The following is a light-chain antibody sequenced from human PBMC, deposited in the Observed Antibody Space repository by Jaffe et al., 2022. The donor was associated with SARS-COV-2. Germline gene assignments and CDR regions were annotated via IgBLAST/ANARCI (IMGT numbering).Light chain of an antibody. CDR2: WAS. J-gene: IGKJ1*01. CDR1: QTILFSSNNKDC. CDR3: LQYYTVPWT. V-gene: IGKV4-1*01. Sequence: DIVMTQSPDSLAVSLGERATINCKSSQTILFSSNNKDCVAWYQQKPGQPPKLLIYWASTRESGVPDRFSGSGSGTEFTLTISSLQAEDVAAYYCLQYYTVPWTFGQGTKVEIK.